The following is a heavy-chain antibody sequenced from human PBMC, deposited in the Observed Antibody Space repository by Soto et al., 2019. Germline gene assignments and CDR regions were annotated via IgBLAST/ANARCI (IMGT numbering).Heavy chain of an antibody. CDR1: GGSISSYY. Sequence: SETLSLTCTVSGGSISSYYWSWIRQPPGKGLEWIGYIYYSVSTNYNPSLKSRVTISVDTSKNQFSLKLSSVTAADTAVYYCARHETLHGDYEDWGRGTLVTVSS. D-gene: IGHD4-17*01. CDR2: IYYSVST. CDR3: ARHETLHGDYED. V-gene: IGHV4-59*08. J-gene: IGHJ4*02.